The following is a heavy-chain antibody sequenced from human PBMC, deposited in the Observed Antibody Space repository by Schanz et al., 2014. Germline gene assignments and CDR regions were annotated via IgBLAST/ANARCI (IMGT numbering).Heavy chain of an antibody. CDR2: ISAYNGHT. CDR3: ARAKRFADVAV. Sequence: QVQLVQSGAEVKKPGASVKVSCKASGYTFISYGIKWVRQAPGQGLEWMGWISAYNGHTDYAQKLQGRVTLTTDTSTSTASMELRTLRSDDTAVYYCARAKRFADVAVWGQGTTVTVSS. CDR1: GYTFISYG. D-gene: IGHD3-3*01. V-gene: IGHV1-18*01. J-gene: IGHJ6*02.